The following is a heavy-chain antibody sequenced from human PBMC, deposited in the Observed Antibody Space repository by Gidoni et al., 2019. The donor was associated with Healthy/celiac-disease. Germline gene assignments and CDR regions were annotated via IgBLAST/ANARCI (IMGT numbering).Heavy chain of an antibody. CDR1: GFTFSSYS. Sequence: EVQLVESGGGLVQPGGSLSLSCAASGFTFSSYSMNWVRQAPGKGLEWVSYSSSSSSTIYYADSVKGRFTISRDNAKNSLYLQMNSLRDEDTAVYYCAREGPTSTYYYDSSGYFDYWGQGTLVTVSS. CDR3: AREGPTSTYYYDSSGYFDY. D-gene: IGHD3-22*01. J-gene: IGHJ4*02. V-gene: IGHV3-48*02. CDR2: SSSSSSTI.